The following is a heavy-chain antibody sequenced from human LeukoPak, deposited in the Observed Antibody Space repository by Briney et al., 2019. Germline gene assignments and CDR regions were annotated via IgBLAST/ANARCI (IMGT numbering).Heavy chain of an antibody. CDR2: ISGSGGIS. J-gene: IGHJ3*01. V-gene: IGHV3-23*01. CDR3: VKDIAASFYTYDAFDF. Sequence: GGSLRLSCAASGFPFSTYAMGWVRQAPGKGLEWVSVISGSGGISFHADSVKGSFTISRDNSKNTLYLQTNSLRVEDTALYYCVKDIAASFYTYDAFDFWGQGTMVTVSS. CDR1: GFPFSTYA. D-gene: IGHD6-13*01.